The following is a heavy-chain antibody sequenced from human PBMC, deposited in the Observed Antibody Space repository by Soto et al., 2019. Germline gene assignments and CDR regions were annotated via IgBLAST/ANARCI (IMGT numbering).Heavy chain of an antibody. D-gene: IGHD3-3*01. J-gene: IGHJ4*02. Sequence: GGSLRLSCAASGFTFSSYWMSWVRQAPGKGLEWVANIKQDGSEKYYVDSVKGRFTISRDNAKNSLYLQMNSLRAEDTAVYYCARDRRDYDFWSGYSGYWGQGTLVTVSS. CDR1: GFTFSSYW. CDR3: ARDRRDYDFWSGYSGY. CDR2: IKQDGSEK. V-gene: IGHV3-7*01.